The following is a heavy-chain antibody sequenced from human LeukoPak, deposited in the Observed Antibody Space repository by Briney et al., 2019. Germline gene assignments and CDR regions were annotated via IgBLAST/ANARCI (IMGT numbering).Heavy chain of an antibody. J-gene: IGHJ4*02. CDR1: GFTFRDSA. V-gene: IGHV3-64*02. CDR3: TRGLAIYTSGWYDTFDY. Sequence: PGGSLRLSCAASGFTFRDSAMYWVRQAPGKGLEYVSVISTDGSRIYYADSVKGRFTISRDNSKNTLYLQMGSLRAEDMAVYYCTRGLAIYTSGWYDTFDYWGQRALVTVSS. D-gene: IGHD6-19*01. CDR2: ISTDGSRI.